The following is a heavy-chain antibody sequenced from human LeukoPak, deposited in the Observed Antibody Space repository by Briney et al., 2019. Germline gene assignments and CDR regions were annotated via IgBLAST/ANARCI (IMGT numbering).Heavy chain of an antibody. CDR1: GFTFSSYA. Sequence: GGSLRLSCAASGFTFSSYAMHWVRQAPGKGLEWVAVISYDGSNKYYADSVKGRFTISRDNSKNTLYLQMNSLRAEDTAVYYCARGIGYCSSTSCDNWFDPWGLGTLVTVSS. CDR2: ISYDGSNK. D-gene: IGHD2-2*01. CDR3: ARGIGYCSSTSCDNWFDP. J-gene: IGHJ5*02. V-gene: IGHV3-30-3*01.